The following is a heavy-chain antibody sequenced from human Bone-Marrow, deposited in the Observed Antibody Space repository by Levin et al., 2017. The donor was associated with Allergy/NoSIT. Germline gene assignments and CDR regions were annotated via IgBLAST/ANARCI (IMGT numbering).Heavy chain of an antibody. V-gene: IGHV3-23*01. Sequence: GGSLRLSCAASGFTFSTYAMSWVRQAPGKGLEWVSSVSGRGGKRDYAESVKGRFTVSRDNSRNKVYLQMNSLRAEDTAVYYCAKGDAYDFGAIDFWGQGTLVSVSA. CDR3: AKGDAYDFGAIDF. CDR1: GFTFSTYA. J-gene: IGHJ4*02. D-gene: IGHD5-24*01. CDR2: VSGRGGKR.